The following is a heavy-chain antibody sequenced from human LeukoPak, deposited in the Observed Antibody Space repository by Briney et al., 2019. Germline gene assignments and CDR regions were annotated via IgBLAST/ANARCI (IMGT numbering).Heavy chain of an antibody. J-gene: IGHJ6*03. CDR2: VTSGDYK. CDR1: GFAFIRYN. V-gene: IGHV3-69-1*01. CDR3: ARDLRISGMDV. Sequence: TAGGSLRLSCAASGFAFIRYNMNWVRQPPGKGLEWVASVTSGDYKYYADSLKGRFTISRDNAEDSLYLQMDSLSVGDTAVYYCARDLRISGMDVWGKGTTVTVSS. D-gene: IGHD2/OR15-2a*01.